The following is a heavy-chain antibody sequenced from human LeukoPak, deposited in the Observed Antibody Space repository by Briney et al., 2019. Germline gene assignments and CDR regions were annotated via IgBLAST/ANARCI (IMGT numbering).Heavy chain of an antibody. CDR1: GGSISSYY. CDR3: ARSGDYYDSSGYYSGAFDI. V-gene: IGHV4-59*12. Sequence: SETLSLTCTVSGGSISSYYWSWIRQPPGKGLEWIGYIYYSGSTYYNPSLKSRVTISVDTSKKQFSLKLSSVTAADTAVYYCARSGDYYDSSGYYSGAFDIWGQGTMVTVSS. D-gene: IGHD3-22*01. CDR2: IYYSGST. J-gene: IGHJ3*02.